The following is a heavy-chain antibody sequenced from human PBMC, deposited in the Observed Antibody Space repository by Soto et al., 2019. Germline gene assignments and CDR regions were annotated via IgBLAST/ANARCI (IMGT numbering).Heavy chain of an antibody. J-gene: IGHJ4*02. CDR3: ASGSSSTKFPSFDY. CDR1: GGTFSSYA. V-gene: IGHV1-69*01. Sequence: QVQLAQSGAEVKKPGSSVKVSCKASGGTFSSYAISWVRQAPGQGLEWMGGIIPIFGTANYAQKLQGRVTITADESTSTAYMELSSLRSEDTAVYYCASGSSSTKFPSFDYWGQGTLVTVSS. D-gene: IGHD6-13*01. CDR2: IIPIFGTA.